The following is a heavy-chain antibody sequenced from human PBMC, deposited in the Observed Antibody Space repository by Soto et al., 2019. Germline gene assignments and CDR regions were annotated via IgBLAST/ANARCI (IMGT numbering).Heavy chain of an antibody. D-gene: IGHD3-3*01. CDR1: GYPVTAYY. Sequence: QLHLVQSGAVVKKPGASVTVSCSASGYPVTAYYMHWVRQAPGRGLEWMGGINPATGAAKYTQTFQGRGTMTRDTSTSTVFMELRGLTSGDTAVFYCARGGGVGVAGSAAFDMWGQGTLVTVSS. J-gene: IGHJ3*02. V-gene: IGHV1-2*02. CDR3: ARGGGVGVAGSAAFDM. CDR2: INPATGAA.